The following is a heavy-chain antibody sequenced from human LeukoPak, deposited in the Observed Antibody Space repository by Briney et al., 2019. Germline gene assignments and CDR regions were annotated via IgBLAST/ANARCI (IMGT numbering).Heavy chain of an antibody. Sequence: GGSLRLSCAASGFTVSSNYMSWVRQAPGKGLEWVSVIYSGGSTYYADSVKGRFIISRDNSKNTLYLQMNSLRAEDTAVYYCARSDPGYCSSTSCYGDAFDIWGQGTMVTVSS. CDR3: ARSDPGYCSSTSCYGDAFDI. CDR1: GFTVSSNY. CDR2: IYSGGST. D-gene: IGHD2-2*01. J-gene: IGHJ3*02. V-gene: IGHV3-66*01.